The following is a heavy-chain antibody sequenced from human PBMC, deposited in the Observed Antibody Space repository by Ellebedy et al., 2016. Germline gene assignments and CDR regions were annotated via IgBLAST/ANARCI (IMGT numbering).Heavy chain of an antibody. V-gene: IGHV3-48*01. Sequence: GESLKISCAASGFTFSSYSMNWVRQAPGKGLEWVSYISSSSSTIYYADSVKGRFTISRDNAKNSLYLQMNSLRAEDTAVYYCVKDLARGYSSSWYGGEFDYWGQGTLVTVSS. J-gene: IGHJ4*02. CDR3: VKDLARGYSSSWYGGEFDY. CDR1: GFTFSSYS. D-gene: IGHD6-13*01. CDR2: ISSSSSTI.